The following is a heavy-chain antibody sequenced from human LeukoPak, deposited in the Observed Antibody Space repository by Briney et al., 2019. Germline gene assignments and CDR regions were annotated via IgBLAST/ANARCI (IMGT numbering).Heavy chain of an antibody. D-gene: IGHD5-18*01. CDR2: TYYRSEWHN. J-gene: IGHJ4*02. Sequence: SQTLSLTCAISGDSVSSNSAAWNWIRQSPSRGLEWLGRTYYRSEWHNDYAVSVKSRIIISPDTSKNQFSLQLKSVTPEDTAVYYCARDLAGFGGYSYGMVDYWGQGTLVTVS. V-gene: IGHV6-1*01. CDR1: GDSVSSNSAA. CDR3: ARDLAGFGGYSYGMVDY.